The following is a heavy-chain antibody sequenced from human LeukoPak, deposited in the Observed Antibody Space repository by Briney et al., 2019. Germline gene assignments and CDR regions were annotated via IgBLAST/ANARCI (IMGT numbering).Heavy chain of an antibody. CDR1: GGTFSSYA. CDR3: ARGYGFGEVSGVTWWFDP. V-gene: IGHV1-69*13. D-gene: IGHD3-10*01. Sequence: SVKVSCKASGGTFSSYAISWVRQAPGQGLEWMGGIIPIFGTANYAQKFQGRVTITADESTSTAYMELSSLRSEDTAVYYCARGYGFGEVSGVTWWFDPWGQGTLVTVSS. J-gene: IGHJ5*02. CDR2: IIPIFGTA.